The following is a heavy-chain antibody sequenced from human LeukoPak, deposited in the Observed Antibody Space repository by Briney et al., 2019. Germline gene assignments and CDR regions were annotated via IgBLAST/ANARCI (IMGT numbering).Heavy chain of an antibody. CDR3: ARDSVVDTRDY. V-gene: IGHV3-53*05. CDR2: IYSGGGT. D-gene: IGHD3-22*01. CDR1: GFTFSSNY. J-gene: IGHJ4*02. Sequence: SGGSLRLSCAASGFTFSSNYMTWVRQAPGKGLQWVSVIYSGGGTYYADSVKGRFTISRDNSKNTLHLQMNSLRPEDTAVYYCARDSVVDTRDYWGQGTLVTVSS.